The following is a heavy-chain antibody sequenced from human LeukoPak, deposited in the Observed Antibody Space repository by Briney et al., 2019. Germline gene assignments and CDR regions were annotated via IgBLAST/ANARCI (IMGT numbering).Heavy chain of an antibody. Sequence: SETLSLTCTVSGGSVSNTNYYWGWIRQPPGKGLEWIGNIYYSGSTNYNPSLKSRVTISVDTSKNQFSLKLSSVTAADTAVYYCARTPVLTYYYDSSGNAFDIWGQGTMVTVSS. CDR1: GGSVSNTNYY. CDR2: IYYSGST. V-gene: IGHV4-61*01. CDR3: ARTPVLTYYYDSSGNAFDI. D-gene: IGHD3-22*01. J-gene: IGHJ3*02.